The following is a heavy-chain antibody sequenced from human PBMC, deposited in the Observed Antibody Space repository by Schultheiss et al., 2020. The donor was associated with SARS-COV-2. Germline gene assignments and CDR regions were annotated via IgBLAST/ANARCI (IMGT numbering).Heavy chain of an antibody. Sequence: GESLKISCSASGFTFSSYAMSWVRQAPGKGLEWVSAISGSGGSTYYADSVKGRFTISRDNAKNSLYLQMNSLRAEDTAVYYCARTPEYDFLKWGYYGMDVWGQGTTVTVSS. CDR3: ARTPEYDFLKWGYYGMDV. J-gene: IGHJ6*02. D-gene: IGHD3-3*01. CDR2: ISGSGGST. V-gene: IGHV3-23*01. CDR1: GFTFSSYA.